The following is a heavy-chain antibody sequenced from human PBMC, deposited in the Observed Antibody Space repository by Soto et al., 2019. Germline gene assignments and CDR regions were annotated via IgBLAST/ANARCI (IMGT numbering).Heavy chain of an antibody. V-gene: IGHV1-8*01. CDR1: GYTFINYD. CDR3: ARRRGSNGWFDL. Sequence: QVQLVQSGAEVKKPGASVKVSCKASGYTFINYDINWVRQAPGQGLEWVGWLNPDSGNTGYAQNFQGRVTMTWNTSISSVYMELSSLTSEDSAVYFCARRRGSNGWFDLWGQGTLVTVSS. J-gene: IGHJ5*02. D-gene: IGHD2-8*01. CDR2: LNPDSGNT.